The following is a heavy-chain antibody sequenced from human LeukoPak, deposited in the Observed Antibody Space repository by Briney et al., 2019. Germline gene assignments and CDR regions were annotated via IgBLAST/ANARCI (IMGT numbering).Heavy chain of an antibody. CDR2: INHSGST. V-gene: IGHV4-34*01. CDR3: ARGPDAYYDFWSGYRTPRNYFDY. CDR1: GGSFGGYY. J-gene: IGHJ4*02. Sequence: SETLSLTCAVYGGSFGGYYWSWIRQPPGKGLEWIGEINHSGSTNYNPSLKSRVTISVDTSKNQFSLKLSSVTAADTAVYYCARGPDAYYDFWSGYRTPRNYFDYWGQGTLVTVSS. D-gene: IGHD3-3*01.